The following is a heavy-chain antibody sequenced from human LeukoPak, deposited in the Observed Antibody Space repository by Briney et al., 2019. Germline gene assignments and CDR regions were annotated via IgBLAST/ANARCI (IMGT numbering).Heavy chain of an antibody. V-gene: IGHV4-34*01. Sequence: SETLSLTCAVYGGSFSGYYWSWIRQPPGKGLEWIGEINHSGSTNYNPSLKSRVTMSVDTSKNQFSLKLSSVTAADTAVYYCARGPLVQSSPEFGPWGQGTLVTVSS. J-gene: IGHJ5*02. CDR2: INHSGST. D-gene: IGHD6-13*01. CDR3: ARGPLVQSSPEFGP. CDR1: GGSFSGYY.